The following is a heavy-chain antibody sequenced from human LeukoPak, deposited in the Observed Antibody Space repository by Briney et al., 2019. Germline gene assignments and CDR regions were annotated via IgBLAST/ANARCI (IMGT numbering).Heavy chain of an antibody. CDR1: GYSISSGYY. D-gene: IGHD2-21*02. CDR3: ASLVAHRDYYSFPGNLMWAFGI. Sequence: SETLSLTCTVSGYSISSGYYWGWIRQPPGKGLEWIGSIYHSGSTNYNPSLKSRVTISVDKSKNQFSLKLSSVTAADTAVYYCASLVAHRDYYSFPGNLMWAFGIWGQGTMVTVSS. V-gene: IGHV4-38-2*02. CDR2: IYHSGST. J-gene: IGHJ3*02.